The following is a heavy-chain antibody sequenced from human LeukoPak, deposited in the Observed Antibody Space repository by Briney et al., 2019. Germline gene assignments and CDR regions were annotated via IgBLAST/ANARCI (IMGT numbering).Heavy chain of an antibody. V-gene: IGHV3-21*01. CDR3: ARCSRTDYYDSSGYYNNDAFDI. J-gene: IGHJ3*02. CDR2: ISSSSSYI. CDR1: GFTFSTFG. Sequence: GGSLRLSCAASGFTFSTFGMNWVRQAPGKGLEWVSSISSSSSYIYYADSVKGRFTISRDNAKNSLYLQMNSLRAEDTAVYYCARCSRTDYYDSSGYYNNDAFDIWGQGTMVTVSS. D-gene: IGHD3-22*01.